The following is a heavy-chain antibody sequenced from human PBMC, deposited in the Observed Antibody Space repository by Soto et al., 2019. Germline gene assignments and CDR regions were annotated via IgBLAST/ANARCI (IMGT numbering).Heavy chain of an antibody. V-gene: IGHV5-51*01. CDR2: VYPGDSDT. J-gene: IGHJ6*02. Sequence: PGESLKISCKASGYIFSNFWIGCFLQMPVKGLEWMGVVYPGDSDTVYSPSFQGQVTISADKSISTAYLQWSSLKASDTAMYYCARQVLQAPHYGMDVWGQGTTVTVSS. CDR3: ARQVLQAPHYGMDV. CDR1: GYIFSNFW.